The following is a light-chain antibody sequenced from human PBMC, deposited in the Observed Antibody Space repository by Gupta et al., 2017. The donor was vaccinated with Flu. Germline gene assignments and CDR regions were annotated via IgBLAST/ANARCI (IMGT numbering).Light chain of an antibody. Sequence: DIQMTQSPSYLSASVGDRVTITCRATQSITGYLNWYQQKPGKAPKLLIYAASRLESGVPPRCSGSGSGADFTLTISSLEPEDFASDFCQQSYGLPWTFGQGTKVEIK. CDR2: AAS. V-gene: IGKV1-39*01. CDR3: QQSYGLPWT. J-gene: IGKJ1*01. CDR1: QSITGY.